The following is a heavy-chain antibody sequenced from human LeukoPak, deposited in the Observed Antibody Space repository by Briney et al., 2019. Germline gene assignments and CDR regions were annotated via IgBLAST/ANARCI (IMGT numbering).Heavy chain of an antibody. D-gene: IGHD3-22*01. J-gene: IGHJ4*02. V-gene: IGHV4-59*08. CDR1: GDSISSSY. CDR3: ASYRSAYADY. CDR2: IYYSET. Sequence: PSETLSLTCTVSGDSISSSYWSWIRQPPGKGLEWIGYIYYSETYYNPSLKSRVTISVDTSKNQFSLKLSSVTAADTAVYYCASYRSAYADYWGQGTLVTVSS.